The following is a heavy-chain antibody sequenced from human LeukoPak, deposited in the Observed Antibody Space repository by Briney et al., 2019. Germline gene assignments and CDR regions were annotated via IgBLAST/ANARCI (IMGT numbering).Heavy chain of an antibody. J-gene: IGHJ4*02. V-gene: IGHV4-59*01. Sequence: SETLSLTCTVSGGSISSYYWSWIRQPPGKGLEWIGYIYYSGSTNYNPSLKSRVTISVDTSKNQFSLKLSSVTAADTVVYYCARVLVGEWLVDYWGQGTLVTVSS. CDR1: GGSISSYY. CDR3: ARVLVGEWLVDY. CDR2: IYYSGST. D-gene: IGHD5-12*01.